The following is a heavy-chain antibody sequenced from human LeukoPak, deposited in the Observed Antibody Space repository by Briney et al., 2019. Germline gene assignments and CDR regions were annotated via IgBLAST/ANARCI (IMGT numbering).Heavy chain of an antibody. V-gene: IGHV4-34*01. CDR1: DGSFSGYY. D-gene: IGHD3-10*02. Sequence: SETLSLTCAVYDGSFSGYYWSWIRQPPGKGLEWIGEINHSGSTKYSASLKSRVTISVDTSKNQFSLKLSSVTAADTAVYYCAELGITMIGGVWGKGTTVTISS. CDR3: AELGITMIGGV. CDR2: INHSGST. J-gene: IGHJ6*04.